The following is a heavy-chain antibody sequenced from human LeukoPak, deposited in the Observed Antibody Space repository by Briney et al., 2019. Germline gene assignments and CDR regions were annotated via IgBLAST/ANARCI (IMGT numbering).Heavy chain of an antibody. V-gene: IGHV5-51*01. D-gene: IGHD3-16*01. Sequence: GESLKISCKGSGYKFSSYWIGWARQMPGKGLEWMGIIYPGDSDTRYSPSFQGQVTISADKSIGTAYLQWSSLKASDTAMYYCARGGDRAFYYYYYGMDVWGQGTTVTVSS. CDR2: IYPGDSDT. J-gene: IGHJ6*02. CDR1: GYKFSSYW. CDR3: ARGGDRAFYYYYYGMDV.